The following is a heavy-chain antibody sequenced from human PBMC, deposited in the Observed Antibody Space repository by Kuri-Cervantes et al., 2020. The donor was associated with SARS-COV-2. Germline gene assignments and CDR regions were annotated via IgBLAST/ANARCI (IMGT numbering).Heavy chain of an antibody. CDR1: GFTFRGYS. Sequence: GESLKISCAASGFTFRGYSMNWVRQTPGKGLEWVSSIDSSSDYIYYADSVKGRFTISRDNANNSLSLQMNSLGAEDTAVYYCARAKLGGYDAFDLWGQGTMVTVSS. CDR2: IDSSSDYI. CDR3: ARAKLGGYDAFDL. D-gene: IGHD3-22*01. J-gene: IGHJ3*01. V-gene: IGHV3-21*01.